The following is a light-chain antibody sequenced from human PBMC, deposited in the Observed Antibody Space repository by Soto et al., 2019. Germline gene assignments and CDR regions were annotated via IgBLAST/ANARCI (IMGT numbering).Light chain of an antibody. CDR1: QRISTW. V-gene: IGKV1-5*01. J-gene: IGKJ1*01. Sequence: DIQMTHSPSTPSASVLYVVTITFRSSQRISTWLAWYQQKPGKAPKLLISDASSLETGVPSRFSGSGSGTEFTLTINSLQPDDFATYYCKQYKSYWKFGQGTKVDI. CDR3: KQYKSYWK. CDR2: DAS.